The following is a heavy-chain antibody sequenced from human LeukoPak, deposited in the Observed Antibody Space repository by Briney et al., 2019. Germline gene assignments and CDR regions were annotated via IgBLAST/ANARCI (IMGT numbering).Heavy chain of an antibody. CDR2: INPNSGGT. J-gene: IGHJ5*02. V-gene: IGHV1-2*02. D-gene: IGHD2-15*01. CDR3: ARDSILRRGFDP. CDR1: GYTFTGYY. Sequence: ASVKASCKASGYTFTGYYMHWVRQAPGQGLEWMGWINPNSGGTNYAQKFQGRVTMTRDTSISTAYMELSRLRSDDTAVYYCARDSILRRGFDPWGQGTLVTVSS.